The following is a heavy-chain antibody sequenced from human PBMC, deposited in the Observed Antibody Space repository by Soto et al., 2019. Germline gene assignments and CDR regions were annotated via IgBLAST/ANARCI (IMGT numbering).Heavy chain of an antibody. D-gene: IGHD6-13*01. V-gene: IGHV3-66*01. CDR2: IYSGGSA. J-gene: IGHJ6*02. CDR3: ARDPVQHLEGRYYYYGMDV. Sequence: PGGSLRLSCAVSGFIVSVSYMSWVRQAPGKGLEWVSVIYSGGSAYYADSVKGRFVISRDNSKNTLYLQMNSLRVEDTAIYYCARDPVQHLEGRYYYYGMDVWGQGTTVTVSS. CDR1: GFIVSVSY.